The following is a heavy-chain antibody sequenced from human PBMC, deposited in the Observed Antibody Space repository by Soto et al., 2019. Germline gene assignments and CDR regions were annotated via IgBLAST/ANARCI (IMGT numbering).Heavy chain of an antibody. J-gene: IGHJ4*02. D-gene: IGHD5-12*01. CDR3: AKFRYSGYDGFDY. Sequence: GGSLRLSCAASGFTFISYAMSWVLQAPGKGLEWVSAISGSGGSTYYADSVKGRFTISRDNSKNTLYLQMDSLRAEDTAVYYCAKFRYSGYDGFDYWGQGTLVTLS. V-gene: IGHV3-23*01. CDR2: ISGSGGST. CDR1: GFTFISYA.